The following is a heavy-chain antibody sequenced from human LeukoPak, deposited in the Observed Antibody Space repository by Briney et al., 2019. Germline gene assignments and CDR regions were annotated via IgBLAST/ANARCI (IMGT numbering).Heavy chain of an antibody. CDR1: GFTFSSYS. V-gene: IGHV3-21*01. J-gene: IGHJ6*03. CDR3: ARATNSSSWAYYYYYYMDV. CDR2: ISSSSSYI. Sequence: GGSLRLSCAASGFTFSSYSMNWVRQAPGKGLEWVSSISSSSSYIYYADSVKGRFTLSRDNAKNSLYLQINSLRAEDTAVYYCARATNSSSWAYYYYYYMDVWGKGTTVTISS. D-gene: IGHD6-13*01.